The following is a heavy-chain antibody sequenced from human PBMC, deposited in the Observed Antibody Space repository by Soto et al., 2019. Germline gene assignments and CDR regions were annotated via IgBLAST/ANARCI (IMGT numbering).Heavy chain of an antibody. CDR3: ARSFGSTMPSLF. CDR1: GGYISSYY. J-gene: IGHJ4*02. CDR2: VYYSGST. V-gene: IGHV4-59*01. D-gene: IGHD2-2*01. Sequence: QVQLQESGPGLVKPSETLSLTCTVSGGYISSYYWTWIRQPPGKELEWIGYVYYSGSTNYNPSLKCRVTMSIDTSKNQFSLKLSSVTAADTAVYYCARSFGSTMPSLFWGQGTLVTVSS.